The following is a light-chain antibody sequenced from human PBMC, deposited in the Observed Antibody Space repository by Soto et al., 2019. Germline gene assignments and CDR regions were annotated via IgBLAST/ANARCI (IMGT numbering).Light chain of an antibody. V-gene: IGKV3-11*01. Sequence: EIVLTQSPGTLSLSPGERATLSCRASPSVTNYLAWYQQKPGQPPRLLIYGAFNRAAGIPARFSGSGSGTDFTLTISSLEPEDSTVYYCQQRNIWPPVTFGQGTRLEI. J-gene: IGKJ5*01. CDR3: QQRNIWPPVT. CDR2: GAF. CDR1: PSVTNY.